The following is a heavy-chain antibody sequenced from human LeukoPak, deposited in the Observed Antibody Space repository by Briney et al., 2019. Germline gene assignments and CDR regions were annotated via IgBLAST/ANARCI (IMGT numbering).Heavy chain of an antibody. D-gene: IGHD3-16*02. CDR3: ARLNGYPYYFDY. Sequence: SETRSLTCTVSGGSISSYYWSWIRQPPGKGLEWIGYIYYSGSTIYNPSLKSRVTISVDTSKNQFSLKLSSVTAADTAVYYCARLNGYPYYFDYWGQGTLVTVSS. J-gene: IGHJ4*02. CDR1: GGSISSYY. CDR2: IYYSGST. V-gene: IGHV4-59*12.